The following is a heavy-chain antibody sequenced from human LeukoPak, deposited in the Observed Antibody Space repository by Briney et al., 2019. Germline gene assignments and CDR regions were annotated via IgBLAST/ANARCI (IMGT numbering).Heavy chain of an antibody. CDR1: GFTFDDYS. CDR3: AKVDGFSY. V-gene: IGHV3-9*01. CDR2: ISWNSGSI. D-gene: IGHD5-24*01. J-gene: IGHJ4*02. Sequence: TGGSLRLSCAASGFTFDDYSMHWVRQAPGKGLEWVSGISWNSGSIDNADSVKGRFTISRDNAKNSLYLQMNSLRAEDTALYYCAKVDGFSYWGQGTLVTVSS.